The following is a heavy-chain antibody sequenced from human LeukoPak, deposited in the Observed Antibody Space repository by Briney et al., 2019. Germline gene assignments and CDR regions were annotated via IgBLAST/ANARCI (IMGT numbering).Heavy chain of an antibody. J-gene: IGHJ4*01. D-gene: IGHD2-15*01. V-gene: IGHV4-39*07. Sequence: SETLSLTCTVSGDSISTTRYYWGWIRQPPGKGLEWIGNVFYSGTTYYDPSLKSRVTISVDTSKNQFSLKLNSVTASDTAVYSCVRVFCSGNNCSPDHWGQGILVTVSS. CDR1: GDSISTTRYY. CDR3: VRVFCSGNNCSPDH. CDR2: VFYSGTT.